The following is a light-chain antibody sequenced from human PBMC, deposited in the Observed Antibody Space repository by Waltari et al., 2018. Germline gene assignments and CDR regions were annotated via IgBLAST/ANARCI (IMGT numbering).Light chain of an antibody. CDR1: QSISRY. Sequence: EVVFTQSPGTLSLSPGGRATLSCRASQSISRYLVWYQQRPGQAPRLLIYGASIRAAGIPDRFSGSGSGTDFTLSISRLEPEDVAVYYCQNHERLPATFGQGTRVEIK. CDR2: GAS. CDR3: QNHERLPAT. J-gene: IGKJ1*01. V-gene: IGKV3-20*01.